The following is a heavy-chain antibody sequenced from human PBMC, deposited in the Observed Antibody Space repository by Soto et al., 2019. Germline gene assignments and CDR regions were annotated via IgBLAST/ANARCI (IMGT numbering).Heavy chain of an antibody. Sequence: ASVKVSCKASGYTFTSYAMHWVRQAPGQRLEWMGWINAGNGNTKYSQKFQGRVTITRDTSASIAYMELSSLRSEDTAVYYCARAVGIPRTFDYWGQGTLVNVSS. CDR1: GYTFTSYA. CDR3: ARAVGIPRTFDY. J-gene: IGHJ4*02. CDR2: INAGNGNT. D-gene: IGHD1-26*01. V-gene: IGHV1-3*01.